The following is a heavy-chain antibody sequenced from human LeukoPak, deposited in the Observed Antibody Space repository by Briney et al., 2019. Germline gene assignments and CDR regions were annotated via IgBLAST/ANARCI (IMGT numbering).Heavy chain of an antibody. CDR1: GGSISSYF. J-gene: IGHJ5*02. Sequence: SETLSLTCTVSGGSISSYFWTWIRQPAGKGLEWIGRIYSSGSTNYNPSLKGRVTMSVDTSKNQFSLKLSSVIAADTAVYYCARDLGYCPTTGCYQSRFDPWGQGTLVTVSS. CDR2: IYSSGST. CDR3: ARDLGYCPTTGCYQSRFDP. D-gene: IGHD2-2*01. V-gene: IGHV4-4*07.